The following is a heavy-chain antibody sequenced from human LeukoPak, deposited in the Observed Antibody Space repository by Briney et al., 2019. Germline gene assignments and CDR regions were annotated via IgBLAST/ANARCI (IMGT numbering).Heavy chain of an antibody. V-gene: IGHV4-38-2*02. CDR1: GGSISSYY. Sequence: SETLSLTCTVSGGSISSYYWGWIRQPPGKGLEWIASIYHSGSTYYNPSLKSRVTISVDTSKNQFSLKLSSVTAADTAVYYCARVDLGDTGGVYYYYYMDVWGKGTTVTVSS. D-gene: IGHD2-21*02. J-gene: IGHJ6*03. CDR3: ARVDLGDTGGVYYYYYMDV. CDR2: IYHSGST.